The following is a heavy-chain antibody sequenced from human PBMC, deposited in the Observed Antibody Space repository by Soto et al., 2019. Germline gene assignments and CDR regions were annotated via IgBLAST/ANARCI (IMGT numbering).Heavy chain of an antibody. J-gene: IGHJ4*02. Sequence: EVQLLESGGGLVQPGGSLRLSCAASGFTFSSYAMRWVRQAPVKGLEWVSAISGSGGSTYYADYVNGRFTISRDNSKNTLYLQMNSLRAEDPAVYYFAIRVSGSYYDYWGQRTLVTVSS. V-gene: IGHV3-23*01. CDR2: ISGSGGST. D-gene: IGHD1-26*01. CDR1: GFTFSSYA. CDR3: AIRVSGSYYDY.